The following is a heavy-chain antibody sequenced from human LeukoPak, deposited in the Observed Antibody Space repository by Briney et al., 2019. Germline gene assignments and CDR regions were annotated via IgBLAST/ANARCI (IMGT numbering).Heavy chain of an antibody. CDR3: AKGSARLSSSDY. D-gene: IGHD2/OR15-2a*01. CDR1: GFTFSSYA. CDR2: ITVRGGST. V-gene: IGHV3-23*01. Sequence: SGGSLRLSCAASGFTFSSYAMNWVRQAPGKGLEWVSSITVRGGSTYYADSVKGRFTISRDDSKNTLYLQMNSLRAEDTAVYYCAKGSARLSSSDYWGQGTLVTVSS. J-gene: IGHJ4*02.